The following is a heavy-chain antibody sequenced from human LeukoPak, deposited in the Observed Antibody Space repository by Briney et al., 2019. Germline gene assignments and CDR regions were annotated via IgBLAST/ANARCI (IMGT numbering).Heavy chain of an antibody. CDR3: AKSEGTYSSGWDDAFDI. CDR1: GFTFSTYG. J-gene: IGHJ3*02. CDR2: IRYDGSNK. D-gene: IGHD6-19*01. Sequence: GGSLRLSCAASGFTFSTYGMLWVRQAPGQGPEWVALIRYDGSNKYYADSVKGRFTISRDNSKNTLYLQMNSLRVEDTAVYYCAKSEGTYSSGWDDAFDIWGQGTMVTVSS. V-gene: IGHV3-30*02.